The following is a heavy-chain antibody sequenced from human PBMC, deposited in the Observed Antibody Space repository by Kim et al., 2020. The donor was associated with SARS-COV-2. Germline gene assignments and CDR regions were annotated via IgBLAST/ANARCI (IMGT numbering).Heavy chain of an antibody. CDR2: ISAYNGNT. J-gene: IGHJ6*02. CDR3: GRSHRRSTSCYEALGYGMDV. Sequence: ASVKVSCKASGYTFTSYGISWVRQAPGQGLEWMGWISAYNGNTNYAQKLQGRVTMTTDTSTSTVYMELRSLRSDDTAVYYCGRSHRRSTSCYEALGYGMDVWGQGTTVTVSS. CDR1: GYTFTSYG. V-gene: IGHV1-18*04. D-gene: IGHD2-2*01.